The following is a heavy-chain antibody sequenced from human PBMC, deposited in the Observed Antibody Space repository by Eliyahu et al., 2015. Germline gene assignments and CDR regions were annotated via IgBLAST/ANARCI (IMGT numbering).Heavy chain of an antibody. J-gene: IGHJ5*02. Sequence: QLQLQESGPGLVKPSETLSLXXTXSGGXXXSXSYYWGWIRQPPGXGLXWIGSIYYCGSTYYNPSLKSRVTISVDTSKNQFSLKLSSVTAADTAVYYCARVGGSGSKKNWFDPWGQGTLVTVSS. D-gene: IGHD3-10*01. CDR2: IYYCGST. CDR3: ARVGGSGSKKNWFDP. V-gene: IGHV4-39*07. CDR1: GGXXXSXSYY.